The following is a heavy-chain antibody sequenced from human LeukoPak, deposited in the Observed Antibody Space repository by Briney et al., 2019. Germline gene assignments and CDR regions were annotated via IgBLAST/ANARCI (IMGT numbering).Heavy chain of an antibody. D-gene: IGHD3-9*01. CDR2: ISDSGGST. CDR1: GITLSNYG. V-gene: IGHV3-23*01. Sequence: GGSLRLSCAVSGITLSNYGMSWVRQAPGKGLEWVAGISDSGGSTNYADSVKGRFTISRDNPKNTLYLQMNSLRAEDTAVYFCAKRGVVIRVILIGFHKEAYYFDSWGQGALVTVSS. J-gene: IGHJ4*02. CDR3: AKRGVVIRVILIGFHKEAYYFDS.